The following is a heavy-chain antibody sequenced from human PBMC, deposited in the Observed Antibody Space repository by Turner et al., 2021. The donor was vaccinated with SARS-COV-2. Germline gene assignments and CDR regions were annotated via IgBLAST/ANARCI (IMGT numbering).Heavy chain of an antibody. CDR2: IVYSGST. V-gene: IGHV4-59*12. Sequence: QVQLQESGPGLVKPSETLSLTCTVSGGPLSSYYCSWIRQPPGKGLEWIGYIVYSGSTNYNPSLKSRVTISVDTSKNQFSLKLSSVTAADTAVYYCARRTNTYYYGSVSYYRRPAGGRMDVWGQGTTVTVSS. CDR3: ARRTNTYYYGSVSYYRRPAGGRMDV. CDR1: GGPLSSYY. D-gene: IGHD3-10*01. J-gene: IGHJ6*02.